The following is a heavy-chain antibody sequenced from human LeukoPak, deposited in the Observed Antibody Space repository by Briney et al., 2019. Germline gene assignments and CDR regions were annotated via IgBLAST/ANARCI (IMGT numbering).Heavy chain of an antibody. CDR3: ASGTSRLDY. CDR1: GFTFISYG. V-gene: IGHV3-33*01. CDR2: IWNDGHNK. Sequence: GGSLRLSCAASGFTFISYGMHWVRQAPGKGLEWVAVIWNDGHNKYYADSGKGRFTISRDNSKTTPYLQMHSLPAQDTAVYYCASGTSRLDYWGQGTLVTVSS. D-gene: IGHD2-2*01. J-gene: IGHJ4*02.